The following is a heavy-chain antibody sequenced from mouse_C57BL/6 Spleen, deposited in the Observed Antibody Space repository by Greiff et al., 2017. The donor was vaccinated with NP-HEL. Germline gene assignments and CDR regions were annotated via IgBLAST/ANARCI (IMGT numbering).Heavy chain of an antibody. Sequence: EVKVEESGGGLVKPGGSLKLSCAASGFTFSDYGMHWVRQAPEKGLEWVAYISSGSSTIYYADTVKGRFTISRDNAKNTLFLQMTSLRSEDTAMYYCASHDWNYWGQGTTLTVSS. CDR2: ISSGSSTI. CDR3: ASHDWNY. D-gene: IGHD2-12*01. V-gene: IGHV5-17*01. J-gene: IGHJ2*01. CDR1: GFTFSDYG.